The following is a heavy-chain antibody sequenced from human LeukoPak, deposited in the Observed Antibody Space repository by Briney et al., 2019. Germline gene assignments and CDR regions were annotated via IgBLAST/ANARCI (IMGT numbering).Heavy chain of an antibody. CDR2: IRSKAYGGTT. D-gene: IGHD3-9*01. V-gene: IGHV3-49*04. Sequence: GGSLRLSCTASGFTFGDYAMSWVRQAPGKGLEWVGFIRSKAYGGTTEYAASVKGRFTISRDDSKSIAYLQMNSLKTEDTAVYYCTREENYDILTGYYHFDYWGQGTLVTISS. CDR3: TREENYDILTGYYHFDY. CDR1: GFTFGDYA. J-gene: IGHJ4*02.